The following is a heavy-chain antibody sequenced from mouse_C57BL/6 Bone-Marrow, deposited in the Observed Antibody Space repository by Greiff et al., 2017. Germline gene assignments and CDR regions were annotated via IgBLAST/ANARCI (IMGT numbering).Heavy chain of an antibody. V-gene: IGHV5-4*03. CDR2: ISDGGSYT. J-gene: IGHJ4*01. Sequence: EVKLVESGGGLVKPGGSLKLSCAASGFTFSSYAMSWVRQTPEKRLEWVATISDGGSYTYYPDNVKGRFTISRDNAKNNLYLQMSHLKSEDTAMYYCARLLCFYAMDDWGQGTSVTVSS. CDR3: ARLLCFYAMDD. CDR1: GFTFSSYA. D-gene: IGHD1-1*02.